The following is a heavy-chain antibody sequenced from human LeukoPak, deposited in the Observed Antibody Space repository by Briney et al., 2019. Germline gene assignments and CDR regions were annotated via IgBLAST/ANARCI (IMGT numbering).Heavy chain of an antibody. CDR1: GYSFTSYW. J-gene: IGHJ3*02. CDR3: ARRGLYGDYVAAFDI. D-gene: IGHD4-17*01. Sequence: RGESLKISCKGSGYSFTSYWIGWVRQMPGKGLEWMGIIYPGDSDTRYSPSFQGQVTISADKSISTAYLQWSSLKASDTAMYYCARRGLYGDYVAAFDIWGRGTMVTVSS. V-gene: IGHV5-51*01. CDR2: IYPGDSDT.